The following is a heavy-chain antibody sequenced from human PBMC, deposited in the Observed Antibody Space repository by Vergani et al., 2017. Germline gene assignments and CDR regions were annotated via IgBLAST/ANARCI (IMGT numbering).Heavy chain of an antibody. CDR2: IYYSGST. V-gene: IGHV4-39*07. CDR1: GGSISSSSYY. CDR3: ARSAGYYYYYMDV. J-gene: IGHJ6*03. Sequence: QLQLQESGPGLVKPSETLSLTCTVSGGSISSSSYYWGWIRQPPGKGLEWIGSIYYSGSTNYNPSLRSRVTISVDTSKTQFSLKLSSVTAADPAVYYCARSAGYYYYYMDVWGKGTTVTGSS.